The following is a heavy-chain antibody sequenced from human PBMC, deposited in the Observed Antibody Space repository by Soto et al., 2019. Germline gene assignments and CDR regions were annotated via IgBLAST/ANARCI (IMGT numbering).Heavy chain of an antibody. V-gene: IGHV3-48*01. D-gene: IGHD3-22*01. CDR2: ISSSTI. J-gene: IGHJ5*02. Sequence: PGGSLRLSCAASGFTFSSYSMNWVRQAPGKGLEWVSYISSSTIYYADSVKGRFTISRDNAKNSLYLQMNRLRAEDTAVYYCAREGDSSGWYNWFDPWGQGTLVTVSS. CDR1: GFTFSSYS. CDR3: AREGDSSGWYNWFDP.